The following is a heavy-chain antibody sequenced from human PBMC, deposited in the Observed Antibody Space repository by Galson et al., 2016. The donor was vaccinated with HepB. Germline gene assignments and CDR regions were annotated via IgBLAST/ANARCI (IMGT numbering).Heavy chain of an antibody. CDR1: GFTFSDYY. CDR3: ARRTSSWYYLDY. CDR2: IYYRGST. Sequence: LRLSCAASGFTFSDYYMSWIRQAPGKGLEWIGYIYYRGSTNYNPSLKSRVTISVDTSKNQFSLKLSPVTAAATAVYYCARRTSSWYYLDYWGQGTLVTVSS. V-gene: IGHV4-59*08. J-gene: IGHJ4*02. D-gene: IGHD2-2*01.